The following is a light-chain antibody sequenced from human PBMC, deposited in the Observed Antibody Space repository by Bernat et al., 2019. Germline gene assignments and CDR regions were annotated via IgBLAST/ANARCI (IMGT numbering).Light chain of an antibody. Sequence: ENVLTQSPGTLSLSPGERATLSCRASQSVKSKYLAWYQQKPGQAPRLLIYGTSSRATGIPDRFSGSGSGTDFNLTISRLEPEDFALYYCQQYGSSAITFGQGTRLEIK. V-gene: IGKV3-20*01. J-gene: IGKJ5*01. CDR1: QSVKSKY. CDR2: GTS. CDR3: QQYGSSAIT.